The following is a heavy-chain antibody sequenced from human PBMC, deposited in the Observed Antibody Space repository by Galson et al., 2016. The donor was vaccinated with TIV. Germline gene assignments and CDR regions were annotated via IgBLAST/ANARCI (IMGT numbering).Heavy chain of an antibody. V-gene: IGHV1-2*06. CDR1: GYTFTGYY. D-gene: IGHD2-2*01. Sequence: QSGAEVKKPGASVKVSCKASGYTFTGYYMHWVRQAPGQGLEWVGRINPNSGDTIYGQKFQGRVTMTRDTSINTAYMELSRLRSDDTAVYYCARDQVVPANYYYYYMDVWGKGTTVTVSS. CDR3: ARDQVVPANYYYYYMDV. J-gene: IGHJ6*03. CDR2: INPNSGDT.